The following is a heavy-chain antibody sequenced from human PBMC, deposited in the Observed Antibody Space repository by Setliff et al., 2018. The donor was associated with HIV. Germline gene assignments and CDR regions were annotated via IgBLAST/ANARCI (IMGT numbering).Heavy chain of an antibody. CDR1: GYTFTRYT. CDR2: INTDTGNP. V-gene: IGHV7-4-1*02. J-gene: IGHJ6*02. CDR3: ARDGPGLSKADYYGMDV. Sequence: ASVKVSCKASGYTFTRYTMNWVRQAPGQGLQWMGWINTDTGNPTYAQGFTGRFVFSLDPSVSTAYLQMNSLRVDDTAVYYCARDGPGLSKADYYGMDVWGQGTTVTVSS.